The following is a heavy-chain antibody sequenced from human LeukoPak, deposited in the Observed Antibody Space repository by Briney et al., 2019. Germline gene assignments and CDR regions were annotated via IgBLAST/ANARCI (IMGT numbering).Heavy chain of an antibody. CDR2: IWYDGSDK. CDR3: AKRDNNDPYSGLHVFDF. J-gene: IGHJ3*01. Sequence: PGRSLRLSCAASGFTFSDYGMHWVRQAPGKGLEWVAVIWYDGSDKYYADSVKGRFTISRDNFKNTLDLQMNSLRAEDTAVYYCAKRDNNDPYSGLHVFDFWGQGTVVTV. CDR1: GFTFSDYG. V-gene: IGHV3-33*06. D-gene: IGHD2-15*01.